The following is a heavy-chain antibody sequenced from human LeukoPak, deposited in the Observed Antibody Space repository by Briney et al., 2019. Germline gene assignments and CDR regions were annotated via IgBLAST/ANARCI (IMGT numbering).Heavy chain of an antibody. CDR2: MHYSGDS. V-gene: IGHV4-59*01. D-gene: IGHD1-1*01. J-gene: IGHJ4*02. CDR1: GGSISTYY. Sequence: NPSETLSLTCTVSGGSISTYYWNWIRQPPGKGLEWIGSMHYSGDSKYNPSLKSRVSLSIDTSKQQFSLRLSSVTAADTAVYYCARDLELERNRWNYFESWGQGTLVTVSS. CDR3: ARDLELERNRWNYFES.